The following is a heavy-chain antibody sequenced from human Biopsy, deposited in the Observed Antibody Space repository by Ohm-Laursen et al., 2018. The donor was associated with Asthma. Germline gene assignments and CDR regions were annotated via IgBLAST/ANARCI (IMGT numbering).Heavy chain of an antibody. CDR1: GYTFNSAG. CDR2: ISVYNGNT. D-gene: IGHD3-10*01. Sequence: SVKVSCKPSGYTFNSAGITWVRQAPGQGLEWMGWISVYNGNTKVAQKLQDRVTMITGTSTSTAYMELRSLRSDYTAVYFCARAVDYSHYYGIDVWGQGTTVTVS. CDR3: ARAVDYSHYYGIDV. V-gene: IGHV1-18*01. J-gene: IGHJ6*02.